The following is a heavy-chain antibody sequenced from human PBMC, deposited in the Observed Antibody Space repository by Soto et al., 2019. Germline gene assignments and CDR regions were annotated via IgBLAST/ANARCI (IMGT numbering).Heavy chain of an antibody. V-gene: IGHV3-23*01. CDR3: AKGSATSRPYYFDY. J-gene: IGHJ4*02. Sequence: PGGSLRLSXAASGFTFSSYAMIWVRQSPGKGLEWVSAITGSGGDTYHADSVKGRFTISRDNTKNTLYLQMNSLKAEDTAVYYCAKGSATSRPYYFDYWGQGTLVTVSS. CDR2: ITGSGGDT. D-gene: IGHD6-25*01. CDR1: GFTFSSYA.